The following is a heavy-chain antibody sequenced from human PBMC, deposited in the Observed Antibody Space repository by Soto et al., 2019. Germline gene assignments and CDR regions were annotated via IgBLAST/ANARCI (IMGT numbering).Heavy chain of an antibody. CDR3: ARRRELLAVNYGMDV. CDR2: IDPSDSYT. CDR1: GYSFTSYW. Sequence: GESLKISCKGSGYSFTSYWISWVRQMPGKGLEWMGRIDPSDSYTNYSPSFQGHVTISADKSISTAYLQWSSLKASDTAMYYCARRRELLAVNYGMDVWGQGTTVTVSS. D-gene: IGHD1-26*01. J-gene: IGHJ6*02. V-gene: IGHV5-10-1*01.